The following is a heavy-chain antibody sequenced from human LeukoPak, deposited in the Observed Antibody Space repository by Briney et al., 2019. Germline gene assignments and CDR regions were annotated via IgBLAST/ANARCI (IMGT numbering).Heavy chain of an antibody. Sequence: SEALSLTCTVSGVSISSYYWSWIRQPPGKGLEWIGYIYYSGSTNYNPSLKSRVTISVDTSKNQFSLKLSSVTAADTAVYYCARTMNANWFDPWGQGTLVTVSS. CDR2: IYYSGST. CDR3: ARTMNANWFDP. J-gene: IGHJ5*02. V-gene: IGHV4-59*01. CDR1: GVSISSYY. D-gene: IGHD3-22*01.